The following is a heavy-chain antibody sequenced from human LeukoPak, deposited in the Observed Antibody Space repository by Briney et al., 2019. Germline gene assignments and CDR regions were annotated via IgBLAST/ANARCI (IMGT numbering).Heavy chain of an antibody. CDR2: VFTSGST. Sequence: PSETLSLTCTVSSGSISNFHWTWIRQPAGKGLEWIGRVFTSGSTNYNPSLKSRVTISVDTSKNQFSLKLSSVTAADTAVYYCARASFGDPGYMDVWGKGTTVTISS. CDR1: SGSISNFH. V-gene: IGHV4-4*07. D-gene: IGHD2/OR15-2a*01. CDR3: ARASFGDPGYMDV. J-gene: IGHJ6*03.